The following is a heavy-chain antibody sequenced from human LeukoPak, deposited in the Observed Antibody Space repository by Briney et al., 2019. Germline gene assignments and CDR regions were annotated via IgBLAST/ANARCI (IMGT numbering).Heavy chain of an antibody. V-gene: IGHV1-2*06. Sequence: ASVKVSCKASGYTFTGYYIHWVRQAPGQGLEWMGRINPHSGGTKYAQKFQGRVTMTRDTSISTAYMEVSRLRSDDTAVYYCARGRYSSGWYPFGYYYYMDVWGKGTTVTVSS. CDR1: GYTFTGYY. J-gene: IGHJ6*03. D-gene: IGHD6-19*01. CDR2: INPHSGGT. CDR3: ARGRYSSGWYPFGYYYYMDV.